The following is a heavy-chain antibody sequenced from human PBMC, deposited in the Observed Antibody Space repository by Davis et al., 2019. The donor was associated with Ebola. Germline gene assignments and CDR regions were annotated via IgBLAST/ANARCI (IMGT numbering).Heavy chain of an antibody. CDR2: ISAYNGNT. J-gene: IGHJ4*02. CDR1: GYTFTSYG. D-gene: IGHD2-21*02. Sequence: ASVKVSCKASGYTFTSYGISWVRQAPGQGLEWMGWISAYNGNTNYTQKLHDRLTMTSDTSTNTAYMELRSLTFADTAVYFCARRSFCGGDCYSWEFDYWGQGSLVIVSS. V-gene: IGHV1-18*01. CDR3: ARRSFCGGDCYSWEFDY.